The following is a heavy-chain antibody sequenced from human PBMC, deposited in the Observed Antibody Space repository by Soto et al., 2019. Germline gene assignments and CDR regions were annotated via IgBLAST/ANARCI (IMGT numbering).Heavy chain of an antibody. CDR2: IIPIFGTA. CDR1: GGTFSSYA. D-gene: IGHD3-22*01. CDR3: ARDYDSSGL. Sequence: SVKVSCKASGGTFSSYAISWVRQAPGQGLEWTGGIIPIFGTANYAQKFQGRVTITADESTSTAYMELSSLRSEDTAVYYCARDYDSSGLWGQGTLVTVSS. V-gene: IGHV1-69*13. J-gene: IGHJ4*02.